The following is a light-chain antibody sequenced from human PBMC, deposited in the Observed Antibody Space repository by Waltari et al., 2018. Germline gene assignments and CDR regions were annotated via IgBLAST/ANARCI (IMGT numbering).Light chain of an antibody. J-gene: IGLJ2*01. Sequence: QSALTQPPSASGPPGQSVTISCTGTNSDVGGYDFVSWYQQHPGKAPKLMIYAVSKRSSGVPDRFSGSKSGNTASLTVSGLQADDEADYYCCSYAGGNNLLFGGGTKLTVL. CDR2: AVS. V-gene: IGLV2-8*01. CDR3: CSYAGGNNLL. CDR1: NSDVGGYDF.